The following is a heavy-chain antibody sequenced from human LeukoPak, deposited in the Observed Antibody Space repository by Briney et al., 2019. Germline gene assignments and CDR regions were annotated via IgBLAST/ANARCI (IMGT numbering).Heavy chain of an antibody. CDR2: ISGSGGST. CDR3: AKDGGPDYGDYDDAFDI. CDR1: GFTFSIYA. D-gene: IGHD4-17*01. Sequence: GGSLRLSCAASGFTFSIYAMSWVRQAPGKGLESVSAISGSGGSTYYADSVKGRFTISRDNSKNTLYLQMNSLRAEDTAVYYCAKDGGPDYGDYDDAFDIWGQGTMVTVSS. J-gene: IGHJ3*02. V-gene: IGHV3-23*01.